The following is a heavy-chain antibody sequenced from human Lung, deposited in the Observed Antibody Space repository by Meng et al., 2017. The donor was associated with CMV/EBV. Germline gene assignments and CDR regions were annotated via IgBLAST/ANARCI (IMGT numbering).Heavy chain of an antibody. Sequence: VCLRERGPALAKPSGTLSLTCAVSGDSITNHNWWAWVRQPPGKGLEWIGEIPHRGSSAYNPSLKSRVSMSIDKSKNQFSLKLTSVTAADTAVYHCLRRSGGSVWGQGTLVTVSS. J-gene: IGHJ1*01. CDR3: LRRSGGSV. CDR2: IPHRGSS. D-gene: IGHD3-10*01. CDR1: GDSITNHNW. V-gene: IGHV4-4*02.